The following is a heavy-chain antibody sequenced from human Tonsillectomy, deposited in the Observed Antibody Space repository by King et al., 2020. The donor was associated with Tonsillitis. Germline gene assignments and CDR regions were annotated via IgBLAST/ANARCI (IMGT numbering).Heavy chain of an antibody. Sequence: QMQLQESGPGLVKPSETLSLTCSVSGGSISSSNYYWGWIRQPPGKGLEWIGNIYYSGSTYYNPSLKSRVTISVDTSKKQFSLKLSSVTAADTAVYYCARNVLGYCSGGSCYSGVFDIWGQETVVTVSS. J-gene: IGHJ3*02. CDR1: GGSISSSNYY. D-gene: IGHD2-15*01. CDR2: IYYSGST. CDR3: ARNVLGYCSGGSCYSGVFDI. V-gene: IGHV4-39*01.